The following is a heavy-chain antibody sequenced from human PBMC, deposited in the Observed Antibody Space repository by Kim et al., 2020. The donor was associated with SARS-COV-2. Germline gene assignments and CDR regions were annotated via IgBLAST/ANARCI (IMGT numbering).Heavy chain of an antibody. V-gene: IGHV1-18*01. Sequence: NKHYAQNCQGRVTLTTDTSTNTAYMELRSLNSDDTAVYYCARDRGINLFDCWGQGTLVTVSS. CDR3: ARDRGINLFDC. CDR2: NK. D-gene: IGHD3-10*01. J-gene: IGHJ4*02.